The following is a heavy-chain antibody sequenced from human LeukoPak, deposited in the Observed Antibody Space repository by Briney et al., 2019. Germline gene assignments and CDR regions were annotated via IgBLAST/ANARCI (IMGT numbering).Heavy chain of an antibody. V-gene: IGHV3-23*01. Sequence: PGGSLRLSCAASGFTFSICAMNWVRQAPGKGLEWVSGISGSGSSTYYADSVKGRFTISRDSSKKTVYLQMSSLRAEDTAIYYCAKGDWSYKTLIDYWGQGTLVTVSS. D-gene: IGHD2-21*01. CDR1: GFTFSICA. CDR3: AKGDWSYKTLIDY. CDR2: ISGSGSST. J-gene: IGHJ4*02.